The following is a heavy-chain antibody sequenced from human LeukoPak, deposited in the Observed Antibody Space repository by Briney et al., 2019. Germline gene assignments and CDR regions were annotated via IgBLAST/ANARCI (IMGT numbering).Heavy chain of an antibody. CDR3: ARDRMVRGVIKGSDLVDY. Sequence: ASVKVSCKASGYTFTSYGISWVRQAPGQELEWMGWISAYNGNTNYAQKLQGRVTMTTDTSTSTAYMELRSLRSDDTAVYYCARDRMVRGVIKGSDLVDYWGQGTLVTVSS. CDR1: GYTFTSYG. J-gene: IGHJ4*02. D-gene: IGHD3-10*01. V-gene: IGHV1-18*01. CDR2: ISAYNGNT.